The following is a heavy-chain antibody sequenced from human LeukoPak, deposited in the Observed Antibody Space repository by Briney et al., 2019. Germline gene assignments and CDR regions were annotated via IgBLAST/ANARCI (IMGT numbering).Heavy chain of an antibody. D-gene: IGHD3-22*01. CDR1: GGSISSYY. V-gene: IGHV4-59*01. Sequence: PSETLSLTCTVSGGSISSYYWSWIRQPPGKGLEWIGYIYYSGSTNYNPSLKSRVTISVDTSKNLFSLKLSSVTAADTAVYYCARYDSSGYLDYWGQGTLVTVSS. J-gene: IGHJ4*02. CDR2: IYYSGST. CDR3: ARYDSSGYLDY.